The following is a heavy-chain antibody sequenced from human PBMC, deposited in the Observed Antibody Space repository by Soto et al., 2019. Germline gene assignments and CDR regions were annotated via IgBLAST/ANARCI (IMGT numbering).Heavy chain of an antibody. CDR1: GYTITSYG. V-gene: IGHV1-18*01. Sequence: ASVKASCKASGYTITSYGISCVRQAPGQGLEWMGWISAYNGNTNYAQKLQGRVTMTTDTSTSTAYMELRSLRSDDTAVYYCARDVGGGYCSGGSCRGGAFDIWGQGTMLTVSS. CDR3: ARDVGGGYCSGGSCRGGAFDI. J-gene: IGHJ3*02. D-gene: IGHD2-15*01. CDR2: ISAYNGNT.